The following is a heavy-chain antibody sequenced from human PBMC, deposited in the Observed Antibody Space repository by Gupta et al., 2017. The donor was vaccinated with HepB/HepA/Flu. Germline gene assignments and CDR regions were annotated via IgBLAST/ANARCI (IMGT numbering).Heavy chain of an antibody. J-gene: IGHJ6*02. CDR3: ARSPSGSSGWEGVVYYYYGMDV. CDR1: GYTFTSYY. V-gene: IGHV1-46*01. Sequence: QVQLVQSGAEVKKPGASVKVSCKASGYTFTSYYMHWVRQAPGQGLEWMGIINPSGGSTSYAQKFQGRVTMTRDTSTSTVYMELSSLRSEDTAVYYCARSPSGSSGWEGVVYYYYGMDVWGQGTTVTVSS. D-gene: IGHD6-19*01. CDR2: INPSGGST.